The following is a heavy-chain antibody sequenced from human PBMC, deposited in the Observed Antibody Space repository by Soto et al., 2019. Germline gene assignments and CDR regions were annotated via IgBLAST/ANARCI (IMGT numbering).Heavy chain of an antibody. CDR1: GGSMTNYF. V-gene: IGHV4-59*01. J-gene: IGHJ5*02. CDR2: IHDSGNT. Sequence: SETLSLTCNVSGGSMTNYFWSWIRQPPGKGLEWIGYIHDSGNTNYNPSLKSRVFISVDTSRNQYSLKLSSVTAADTAVYYCARVEAQQQLGNWFDPWGQGTLVTVSS. D-gene: IGHD6-13*01. CDR3: ARVEAQQQLGNWFDP.